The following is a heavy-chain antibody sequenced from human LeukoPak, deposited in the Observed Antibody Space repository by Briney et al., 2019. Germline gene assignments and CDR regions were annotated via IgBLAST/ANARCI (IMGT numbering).Heavy chain of an antibody. Sequence: PSETLSLTCTVSGGSISSGGYYWSWIRQHPGKGLEWIGYIYYSGSTNYNPSLKSRVTISVDTSKNQFSLKLSFVTAADTAVYYCARAPYSGSDKWGQGTLVTVSS. J-gene: IGHJ4*02. D-gene: IGHD5-12*01. V-gene: IGHV4-61*08. CDR2: IYYSGST. CDR3: ARAPYSGSDK. CDR1: GGSISSGGYY.